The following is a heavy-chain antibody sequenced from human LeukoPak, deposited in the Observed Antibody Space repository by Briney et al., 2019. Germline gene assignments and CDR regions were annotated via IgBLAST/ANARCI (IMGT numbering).Heavy chain of an antibody. J-gene: IGHJ4*02. CDR3: AKSKDNPLYYFDN. V-gene: IGHV3-23*01. CDR1: GFTFNSYA. Sequence: GGSLRLSCAASGFTFNSYAMSWVRQAPGKGLEWVSTISGNGDSTSFAHSVKGRFTISRDNSKNTLYLQMNSLRAEDTAVYYCAKSKDNPLYYFDNWGQGTLVTVSS. CDR2: ISGNGDST.